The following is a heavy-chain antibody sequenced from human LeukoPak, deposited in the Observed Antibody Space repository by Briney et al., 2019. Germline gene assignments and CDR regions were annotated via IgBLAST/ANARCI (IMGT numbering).Heavy chain of an antibody. V-gene: IGHV3-30*18. CDR2: ISYDGSNK. D-gene: IGHD4-17*01. Sequence: GRSLRLSCAASGFTFSSYGMHWVRQAPGKGLEWVAVISYDGSNKYYADSVKGRFTISRDNSKNTLYLQMNSLRAEDTAVDYCAKDKGYGDYQLDYWGQGTLVTVSS. CDR1: GFTFSSYG. J-gene: IGHJ4*02. CDR3: AKDKGYGDYQLDY.